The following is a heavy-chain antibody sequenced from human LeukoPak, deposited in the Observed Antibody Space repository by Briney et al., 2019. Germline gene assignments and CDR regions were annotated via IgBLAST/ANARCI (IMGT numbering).Heavy chain of an antibody. CDR1: GFTFSDYY. D-gene: IGHD3-22*01. Sequence: GGSLRLSCAASGFTFSDYYMSWIRQAPGKGLEWVSYISSSGSTIYYADSVKGRFTISRDNAKNSLYLQMNSLRAEDMAVYYCARADYYDSSGYLYYYGMDVWGQGTTVTVSS. CDR2: ISSSGSTI. J-gene: IGHJ6*02. V-gene: IGHV3-11*01. CDR3: ARADYYDSSGYLYYYGMDV.